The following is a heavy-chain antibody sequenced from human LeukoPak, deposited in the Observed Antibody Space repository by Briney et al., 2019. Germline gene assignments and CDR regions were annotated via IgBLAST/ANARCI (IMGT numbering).Heavy chain of an antibody. CDR3: ASGIAARKLLGLQSIGY. CDR2: IYPGDSDT. CDR1: GYSFTSYW. Sequence: GESLKISWKGSGYSFTSYWIGWVRQMPGKGLEWMGIIYPGDSDTRYSPSFQGQVTISADKSISTAYLQWSSLKASDTAMYYCASGIAARKLLGLQSIGYWGQGTLVTVSS. J-gene: IGHJ4*02. D-gene: IGHD6-6*01. V-gene: IGHV5-51*01.